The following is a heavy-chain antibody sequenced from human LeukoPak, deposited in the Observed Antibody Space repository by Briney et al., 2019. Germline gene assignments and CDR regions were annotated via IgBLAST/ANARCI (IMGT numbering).Heavy chain of an antibody. V-gene: IGHV3-11*04. D-gene: IGHD6-6*01. CDR2: ISGSGSSM. J-gene: IGHJ5*02. CDR1: GFSFSESY. Sequence: GGSLRLSCAASGFSFSESYMSWIRQTPGRGLEWVAYISGSGSSMYYADAVKGRFTISRDNAKNSLYLQMNSLRAEDTAVYYCARDPTYSSSPNWFDPWGQGTLVTVSS. CDR3: ARDPTYSSSPNWFDP.